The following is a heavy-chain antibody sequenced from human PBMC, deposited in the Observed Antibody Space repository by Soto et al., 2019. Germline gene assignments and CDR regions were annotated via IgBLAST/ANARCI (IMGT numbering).Heavy chain of an antibody. CDR2: IYYSGST. J-gene: IGHJ5*02. CDR1: GGSISSGGYY. V-gene: IGHV4-31*03. D-gene: IGHD6-13*01. CDR3: ARVQRGIAEAVDWFDP. Sequence: QVQLQESGPGLVKPSQTLSLTCTVSGGSISSGGYYWSWIRQHPGKGLEWIGYIYYSGSTYYNPSLKSRVTISVDTSKNQFSLKLSSVTAADTAVYYCARVQRGIAEAVDWFDPLGQGTLVTVSS.